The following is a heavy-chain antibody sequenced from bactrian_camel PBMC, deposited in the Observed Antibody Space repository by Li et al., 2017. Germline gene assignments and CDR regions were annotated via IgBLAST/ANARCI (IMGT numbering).Heavy chain of an antibody. Sequence: HVQLVESGGGSVQAGGSLTLSCVAPGSAGCTYDISWYRQVPGKGRDFVARIDTDGSADYADSVKGRFTISTDDTKTTFYLQMDSLKPEDSATYYCAAGPAPFSVERGKVKYYGAKLEGKGTQVTVS. CDR1: GSAGCTYD. D-gene: IGHD5*01. V-gene: IGHV3S53*01. J-gene: IGHJ7*01. CDR2: IDTDGSA.